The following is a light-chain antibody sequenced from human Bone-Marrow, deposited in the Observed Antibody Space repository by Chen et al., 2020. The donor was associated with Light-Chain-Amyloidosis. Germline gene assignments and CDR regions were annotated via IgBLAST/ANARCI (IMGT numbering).Light chain of an antibody. J-gene: IGKJ4*01. CDR2: GSS. CDR3: QQYGSSPIT. CDR1: QTISSNY. Sequence: EIVLTQSPGTLSLSPGEGANLSCRASQTISSNYLTWYQQKFGQAPRLLIDGSSSRATGIPDRFTGSGAGTDFTLTINRLEPEDLAMYYCQQYGSSPITFGGGNKVEIK. V-gene: IGKV3-20*01.